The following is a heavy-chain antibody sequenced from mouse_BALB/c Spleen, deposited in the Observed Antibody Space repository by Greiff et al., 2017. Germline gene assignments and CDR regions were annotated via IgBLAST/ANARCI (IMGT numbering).Heavy chain of an antibody. CDR3: ARERGFYAMDY. J-gene: IGHJ4*01. V-gene: IGHV2-6-7*01. CDR2: IWGDGST. Sequence: QVQLQQSGPGLVAPSQSLSITCTVSGFSLTGYGVNWVRQPPGKGLEWLGMIWGDGSTDYNSALKSRLSISKDNSKSQVFLKMNSLQTDDTARYYCARERGFYAMDYWGQGTSVTVSS. CDR1: GFSLTGYG.